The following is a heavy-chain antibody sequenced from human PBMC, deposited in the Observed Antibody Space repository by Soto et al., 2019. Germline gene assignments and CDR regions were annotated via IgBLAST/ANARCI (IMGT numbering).Heavy chain of an antibody. V-gene: IGHV5-10-1*01. CDR1: GYSFTSYW. CDR3: ASGRSSNYYYYGMDV. CDR2: IDPSDSYT. D-gene: IGHD6-6*01. Sequence: GESLKISCKGSGYSFTSYWISWVRQMPGKGLEWMGRIDPSDSYTNYSPSFQGHVTISADKSISTAYLQLSSLKASDTAMYYCASGRSSNYYYYGMDVWGQGTTVTVSS. J-gene: IGHJ6*02.